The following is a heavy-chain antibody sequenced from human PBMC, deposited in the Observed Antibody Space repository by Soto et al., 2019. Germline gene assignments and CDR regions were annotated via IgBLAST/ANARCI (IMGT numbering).Heavy chain of an antibody. V-gene: IGHV3-53*04. CDR1: GFIVSSNY. CDR3: VRGRYGSEIH. Sequence: QPGGSLRLSCAASGFIVSSNYMTWVRQAPGKGLEWVSLLYSGGATHYAASVKGRFTISSHSSQNTLFLQMNSLRTEDTATYYCVRGRYGSEIHWGQGTKVTVSS. J-gene: IGHJ4*02. CDR2: LYSGGAT. D-gene: IGHD3-10*01.